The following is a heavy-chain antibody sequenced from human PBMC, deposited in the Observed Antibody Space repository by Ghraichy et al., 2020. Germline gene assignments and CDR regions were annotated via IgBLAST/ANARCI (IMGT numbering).Heavy chain of an antibody. V-gene: IGHV1-24*01. CDR3: VIEGSGTGTSYLTLDY. Sequence: ASVKVSCKVSGYTLTDLSMYWVRQAPGKGLEWMGGFDLEHGKTIYAQKFQGRLTLTEDTSTDTSYMDLSSLRSDDTAVYYCVIEGSGTGTSYLTLDYWGQRTLVTVSS. D-gene: IGHD3-10*01. J-gene: IGHJ4*02. CDR2: FDLEHGKT. CDR1: GYTLTDLS.